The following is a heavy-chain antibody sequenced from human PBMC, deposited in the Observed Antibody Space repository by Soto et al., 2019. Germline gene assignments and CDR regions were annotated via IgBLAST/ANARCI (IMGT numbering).Heavy chain of an antibody. D-gene: IGHD6-13*01. J-gene: IGHJ6*02. V-gene: IGHV3-33*01. CDR3: ARDQREAAGTSYYGMDV. CDR1: GFTFSSYG. CDR2: IWYDGSNK. Sequence: QVQLVESGGGVVQPGRSLRLSCAASGFTFSSYGMHWVRQAPGKVLEWVAVIWYDGSNKYYADSVKGRFTISRDNSKNTLYLQMNSLRAEDTAVYYCARDQREAAGTSYYGMDVWGQGTTVTVSS.